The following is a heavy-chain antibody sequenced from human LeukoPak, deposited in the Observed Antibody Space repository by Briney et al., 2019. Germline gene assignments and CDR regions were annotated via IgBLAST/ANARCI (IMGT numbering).Heavy chain of an antibody. Sequence: PGGSLILSCAASGFTFSSYSMNWVRQAPGKGLEWVSYISSSSSTIYYADSVKGRFTISRDNAKNSLYLQMNSLRAEDTAVYYCARDRITMVRTDVWGKGTTVTVSS. J-gene: IGHJ6*04. D-gene: IGHD3-10*01. CDR1: GFTFSSYS. CDR2: ISSSSSTI. CDR3: ARDRITMVRTDV. V-gene: IGHV3-48*01.